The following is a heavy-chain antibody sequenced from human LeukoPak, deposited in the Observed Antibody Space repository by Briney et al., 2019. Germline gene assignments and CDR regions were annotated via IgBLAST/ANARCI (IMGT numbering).Heavy chain of an antibody. Sequence: GSLRLSCAASGFTFSDYDMSWIRQAPGKGLEWVSYISSSGSTIYYADSVKGRFTISRDNAKNSLYLQMNSLRAEDTAVYYCAGLRSSGWYDYWGQGTLVTVSS. CDR2: ISSSGSTI. D-gene: IGHD6-19*01. J-gene: IGHJ4*02. V-gene: IGHV3-11*01. CDR3: AGLRSSGWYDY. CDR1: GFTFSDYD.